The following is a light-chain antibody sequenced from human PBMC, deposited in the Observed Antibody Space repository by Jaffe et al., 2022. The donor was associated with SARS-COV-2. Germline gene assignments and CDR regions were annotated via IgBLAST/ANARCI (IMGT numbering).Light chain of an antibody. CDR2: ANT. CDR1: SSNVGAGYN. Sequence: QSVLTQPPSVSGAPGQRVTISCTGSSSNVGAGYNVNWYQHLPGVAPKLLIYANTNRPSGVPDRFSGSKSGTSASLAITGLQAEDEGDYYCQSYDSSLSGVLFGGGTKLTVL. CDR3: QSYDSSLSGVL. V-gene: IGLV1-40*01. J-gene: IGLJ2*01.